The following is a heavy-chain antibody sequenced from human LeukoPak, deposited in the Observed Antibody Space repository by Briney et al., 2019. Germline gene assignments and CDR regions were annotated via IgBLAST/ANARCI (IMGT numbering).Heavy chain of an antibody. D-gene: IGHD6-6*01. J-gene: IGHJ3*02. V-gene: IGHV4-59*01. CDR1: GGSISSYY. CDR3: ARNEYSSSPYAFDI. CDR2: NHYSGST. Sequence: KPSETLSLTCTVSGGSISSYYWSWIRQPPGKGLEWIGYNHYSGSTNYNPSLKSRVTISVDTSKNQFSLKLSSVTAADTAVYYCARNEYSSSPYAFDIWGQGTMVTVSS.